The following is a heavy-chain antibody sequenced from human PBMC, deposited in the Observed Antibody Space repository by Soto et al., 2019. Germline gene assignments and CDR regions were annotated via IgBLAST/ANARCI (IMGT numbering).Heavy chain of an antibody. V-gene: IGHV1-69*01. D-gene: IGHD6-13*01. J-gene: IGHJ4*01. CDR2: ISPLFSTT. CDR1: GDLFNNHA. Sequence: QVQLVQSGAEVKEPGSSVKVSCKASGDLFNNHAFNWVRQAPGQGLEWMGRISPLFSTTNYAQKFQGRVTIGADELTTVVYLEVNNLESDDSAIYYCAASSAIAAAGYFKFWGHRTLVTVSP. CDR3: AASSAIAAAGYFKF.